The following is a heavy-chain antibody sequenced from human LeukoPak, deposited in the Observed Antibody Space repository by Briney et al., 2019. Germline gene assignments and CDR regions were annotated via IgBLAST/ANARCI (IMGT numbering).Heavy chain of an antibody. V-gene: IGHV3-30*02. CDR3: ATSVPGYSSPFYY. Sequence: GGSLRLSCAASGFTFNRYDMQWVRQSPGKVLERLTFIRYDGSEKYYVDSVEGRFTISRDNSKNTLYLQMNSLRAEDTAVYYCATSVPGYSSPFYYWGQGTLVTVSP. CDR1: GFTFNRYD. J-gene: IGHJ4*02. D-gene: IGHD6-13*01. CDR2: IRYDGSEK.